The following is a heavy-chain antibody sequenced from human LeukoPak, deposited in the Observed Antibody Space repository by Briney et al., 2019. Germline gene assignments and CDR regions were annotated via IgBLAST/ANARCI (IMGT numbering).Heavy chain of an antibody. CDR1: GYTFTNYG. Sequence: GASVKVSCKASGYTFTNYGISWVRQAPGQGLEWLEWISVYSGNTNYEQKVQGRDTMTTDTSTSTAYLDLTSLRFDDTAVYYCARGGSDWSFDQWGQGTLVTVSS. D-gene: IGHD6-19*01. J-gene: IGHJ4*02. V-gene: IGHV1-18*01. CDR3: ARGGSDWSFDQ. CDR2: ISVYSGNT.